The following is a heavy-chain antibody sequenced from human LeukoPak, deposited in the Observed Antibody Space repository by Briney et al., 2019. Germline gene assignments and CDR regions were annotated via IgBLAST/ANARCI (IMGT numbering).Heavy chain of an antibody. D-gene: IGHD3-22*01. J-gene: IGHJ3*02. V-gene: IGHV3-23*01. CDR1: GFTFSSYA. CDR2: ISGSGGST. CDR3: AKDRPYYDSSGYSPLCDAFDI. Sequence: PGGSLRLSCAASGFTFSSYAMSWVRRAPGKGLEWVSAISGSGGSTYYADSVKGRFTISRDNSKYTLYLQMNSLRAEDTAVYYCAKDRPYYDSSGYSPLCDAFDIWGQGTMVTVSS.